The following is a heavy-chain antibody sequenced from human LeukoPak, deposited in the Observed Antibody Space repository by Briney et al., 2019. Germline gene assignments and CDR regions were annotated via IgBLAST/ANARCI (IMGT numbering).Heavy chain of an antibody. V-gene: IGHV3-21*01. J-gene: IGHJ4*02. CDR2: ISSSSSYI. D-gene: IGHD2-15*01. CDR3: AREGRGVAKQFDD. Sequence: GGSLRLSCAASGFTFSTYNMNWVRQAPGKGLEWVSSISSSSSYIYYADSVKGRFTISRDNAKNSLYLQMNSLRAEDTAVYYCAREGRGVAKQFDDWGQGTLVTVSS. CDR1: GFTFSTYN.